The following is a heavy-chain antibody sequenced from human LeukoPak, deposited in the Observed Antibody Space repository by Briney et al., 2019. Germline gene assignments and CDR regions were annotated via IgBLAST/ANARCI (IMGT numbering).Heavy chain of an antibody. J-gene: IGHJ4*02. Sequence: GGSLRFSCAGTGFTFSKYWMNWVRQAPGKGLEWVANIKEDGSQIYYADSVKGRFTISRDNPKNPVSLQMNSPRAEDTAVYYCAGSRGRLFDYWGQGTLVAVSS. D-gene: IGHD2-15*01. CDR1: GFTFSKYW. CDR2: IKEDGSQI. CDR3: AGSRGRLFDY. V-gene: IGHV3-7*01.